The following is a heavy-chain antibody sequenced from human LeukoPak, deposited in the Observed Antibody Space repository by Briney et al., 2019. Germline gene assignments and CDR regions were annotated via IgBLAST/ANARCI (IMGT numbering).Heavy chain of an antibody. Sequence: SVKVSCKASGGTFSSYAISWVRQAPGQGLEWMGRIIPILGIANYAQKFQGRVTITADKSTGTAYMELSSLRSEDTAVYYCARIGHEDYYFDYWGQGTLVTVSS. J-gene: IGHJ4*02. CDR2: IIPILGIA. CDR1: GGTFSSYA. CDR3: ARIGHEDYYFDY. V-gene: IGHV1-69*04.